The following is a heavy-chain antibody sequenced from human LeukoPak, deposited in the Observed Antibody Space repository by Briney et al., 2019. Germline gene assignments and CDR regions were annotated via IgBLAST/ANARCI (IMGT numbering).Heavy chain of an antibody. CDR3: ARGIVVVVAASMVY. CDR2: ISYNRSNK. V-gene: IGHV3-30-3*01. Sequence: GGSLRLSCAASGFTFSSYAMLWVRQAPGKGLEWVAVISYNRSNKYYADSVKGRFTISRDNSKNTLYLQMNSLRTEDTAVYYCARGIVVVVAASMVYWGQGTLVTVSS. D-gene: IGHD2-15*01. CDR1: GFTFSSYA. J-gene: IGHJ4*02.